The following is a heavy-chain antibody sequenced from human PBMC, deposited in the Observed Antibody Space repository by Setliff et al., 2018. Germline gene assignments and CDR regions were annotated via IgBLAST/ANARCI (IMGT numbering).Heavy chain of an antibody. CDR2: VYPGDSDT. J-gene: IGHJ6*03. CDR1: GYSFSNYW. Sequence: GESLKISCKGSGYSFSNYWIGWVRQIPGKGLEWMGIVYPGDSDTRYSPSFEGQVTISADKSISTAYLQWSSLKASDSAMYYCARLLNGYNSYDYYYMDVWGKGTTVTVSS. CDR3: ARLLNGYNSYDYYYMDV. V-gene: IGHV5-51*01. D-gene: IGHD5-12*01.